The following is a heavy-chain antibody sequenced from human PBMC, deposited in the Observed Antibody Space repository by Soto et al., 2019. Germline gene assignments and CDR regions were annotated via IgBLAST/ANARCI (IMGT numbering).Heavy chain of an antibody. J-gene: IGHJ4*02. D-gene: IGHD2-8*01. V-gene: IGHV4-39*01. CDR2: IYYSGST. CDR3: ARQDIVLMVYANDY. Sequence: QLQLQESGPGLVKPSETLSLTCTVSGGSISSSSYYWGWIRQPPGKGLEWIGSIYYSGSTYYNPSLRSRFHISVDTSKNQFSLKLSSVTAADTAVYYCARQDIVLMVYANDYWGQGTLVTVSS. CDR1: GGSISSSSYY.